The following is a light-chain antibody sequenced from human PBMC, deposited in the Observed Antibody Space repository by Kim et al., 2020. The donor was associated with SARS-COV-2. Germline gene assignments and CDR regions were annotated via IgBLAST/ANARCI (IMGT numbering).Light chain of an antibody. V-gene: IGLV2-14*03. J-gene: IGLJ3*02. Sequence: QSALTQPASVSGSPGQSIIISCTGTRSDVGGYKYVSWYQQHPDKAPKLMIYDVSNRPSGVSNRFSGSKSGNTASLTISGLQAEDEADYYCSSYTSSSTWVFGGGTQLTVL. CDR3: SSYTSSSTWV. CDR2: DVS. CDR1: RSDVGGYKY.